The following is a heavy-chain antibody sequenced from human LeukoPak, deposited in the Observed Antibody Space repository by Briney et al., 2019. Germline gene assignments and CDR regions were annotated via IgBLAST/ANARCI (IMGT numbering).Heavy chain of an antibody. D-gene: IGHD5-24*01. CDR2: INPNSGGT. J-gene: IGHJ4*02. CDR3: ARARDGYNTNDY. V-gene: IGHV1-2*04. Sequence: GASVKVSCKASGYTFTGYYMHWVRQAPGQGLEWMGWINPNSGGTNYAQKFQGWVTMTRDTSVSTAYMELSRLRSDDTAVYYCARARDGYNTNDYWGQGTLVTVSS. CDR1: GYTFTGYY.